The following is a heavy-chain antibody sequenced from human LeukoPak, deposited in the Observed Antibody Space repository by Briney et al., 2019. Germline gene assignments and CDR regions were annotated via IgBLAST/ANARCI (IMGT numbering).Heavy chain of an antibody. Sequence: PGGSLRLSCAASGFTFSSYAMSWVRQAPGKGLEWVSAVSGSGGSTYYADSVKGRFTISRDNSKNTLYLQMNSLRAEDTAVYYCAKDSMVQGGYYFDYWGQGTLVTVSS. D-gene: IGHD3-10*01. CDR3: AKDSMVQGGYYFDY. CDR1: GFTFSSYA. J-gene: IGHJ4*02. V-gene: IGHV3-23*01. CDR2: VSGSGGST.